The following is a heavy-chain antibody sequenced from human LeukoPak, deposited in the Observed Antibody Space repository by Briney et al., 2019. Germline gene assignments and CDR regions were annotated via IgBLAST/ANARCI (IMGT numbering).Heavy chain of an antibody. D-gene: IGHD3-22*01. J-gene: IGHJ3*02. CDR1: GYTFTSYG. CDR3: AKEQTGGAITYYYDRDAFDI. Sequence: ASVKVSCKASGYTFTSYGISWVRQAPGQGLEWMGWISAYNGNTNYAQKLQGRVTMTTDTSTSTAYMELRSLRSDDTAVYYCAKEQTGGAITYYYDRDAFDIWGQGTMVTVSS. V-gene: IGHV1-18*01. CDR2: ISAYNGNT.